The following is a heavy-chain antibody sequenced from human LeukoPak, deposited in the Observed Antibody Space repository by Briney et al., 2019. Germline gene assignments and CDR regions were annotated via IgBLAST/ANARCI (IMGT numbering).Heavy chain of an antibody. CDR2: ISYDGSNK. V-gene: IGHV3-30-3*01. D-gene: IGHD6-19*01. CDR3: ARDQSSGLIDY. CDR1: GFTFSSYA. J-gene: IGHJ4*02. Sequence: PGRSLRLSCAASGFTFSSYAMHWVRPAPGKGLEWVAVISYDGSNKYYADPVKGRFTISRDNSKNTLYLQMNSLRAEDTAVYYCARDQSSGLIDYWGQGTLVTVSS.